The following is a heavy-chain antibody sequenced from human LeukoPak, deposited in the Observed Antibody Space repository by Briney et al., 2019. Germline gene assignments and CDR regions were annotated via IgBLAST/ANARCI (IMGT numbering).Heavy chain of an antibody. CDR1: GYTFTSYY. CDR2: INPSGGST. D-gene: IGHD3-3*01. CDR3: AREGKGGGYYDFWSGYTYGMDV. Sequence: ASVKVSCKASGYTFTSYYMHWVRQAPGQGLEWMGIINPSGGSTSYAQKFQGRVTMTRDTSTSTVYMELSSLRSEDTAMYYCAREGKGGGYYDFWSGYTYGMDVWGQGTTVTVSS. V-gene: IGHV1-46*01. J-gene: IGHJ6*02.